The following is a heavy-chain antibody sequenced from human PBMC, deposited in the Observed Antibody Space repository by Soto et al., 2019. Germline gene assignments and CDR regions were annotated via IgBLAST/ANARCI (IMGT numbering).Heavy chain of an antibody. D-gene: IGHD3-10*01. CDR2: INPSGGST. CDR3: ARDRTTMVRGVPYYYYGMDV. CDR1: GYTFTSYY. J-gene: IGHJ6*02. Sequence: QVQLVQSGAEVKKPGASVKVSCKASGYTFTSYYMHWVRQAPGQGLEWMGIINPSGGSTSYAQKFQGRVTTTRDTSTSTVYMELSSLRSEDTAVYYCARDRTTMVRGVPYYYYGMDVWGQGTTVTVSS. V-gene: IGHV1-46*01.